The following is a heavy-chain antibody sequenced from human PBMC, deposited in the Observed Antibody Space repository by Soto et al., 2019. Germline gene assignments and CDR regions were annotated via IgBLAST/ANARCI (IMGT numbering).Heavy chain of an antibody. D-gene: IGHD3-22*01. CDR2: IYYSGST. Sequence: PSETLSLTCTLSGVSISSGGYYWSWIRQRPGKGLEWIGYIYYSGSTYYNPSLKSRVTISVDTSKNQFSLKLSSVTAANTAVYFCATRGAKDSDSSGFYGMDVWGQGTTVTVSS. J-gene: IGHJ6*02. V-gene: IGHV4-31*03. CDR3: ATRGAKDSDSSGFYGMDV. CDR1: GVSISSGGYY.